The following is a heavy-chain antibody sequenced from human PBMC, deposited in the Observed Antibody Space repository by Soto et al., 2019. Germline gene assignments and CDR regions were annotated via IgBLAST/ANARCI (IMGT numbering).Heavy chain of an antibody. Sequence: QLQLQESGSGLVKPSQTLSLTCAVSGGSISSGGYSWSWIRQPPGKGLEWIGYIYHSRSTYYTPTPKSRVTISVDRSQNQFSLKLSSVPAADTAVCCCAGSGSLHNSGMDVWGQGTTVTVSS. V-gene: IGHV4-30-2*01. CDR3: AGSGSLHNSGMDV. CDR2: IYHSRST. D-gene: IGHD3-22*01. CDR1: GGSISSGGYS. J-gene: IGHJ6*02.